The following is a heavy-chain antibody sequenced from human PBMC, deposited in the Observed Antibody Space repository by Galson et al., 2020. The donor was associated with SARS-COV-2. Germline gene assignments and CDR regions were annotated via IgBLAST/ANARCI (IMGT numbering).Heavy chain of an antibody. CDR2: ISYSGDTI. J-gene: IGHJ6*03. CDR1: GFTLGDNC. D-gene: IGHD2-15*01. V-gene: IGHV3-11*01. Sequence: NSGGSLRLSCAASGFTLGDNCMSWIRQAPGKGLEWVSCISYSGDTIYYTDSVKGRFTISRDNAKNTLYLQMNSLKGEDTAVYYCARGSSSRIVFDVYDYYYMDVWGEGTTVIVSS. CDR3: ARGSSSRIVFDVYDYYYMDV.